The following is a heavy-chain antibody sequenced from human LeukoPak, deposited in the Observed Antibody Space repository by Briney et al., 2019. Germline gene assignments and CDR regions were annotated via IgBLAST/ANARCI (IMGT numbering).Heavy chain of an antibody. CDR3: ARDHTETYYDILTGYYHYYYYYMDV. J-gene: IGHJ6*03. CDR1: GFTFSSYW. CDR2: IKQDGSEK. Sequence: GGSLRLSCAASGFTFSSYWMSWVRQAPGKGLEWVANIKQDGSEKYYVDSVKGRFTISRDNAKNSLYLQMNSLRAEDTAVYYCARDHTETYYDILTGYYHYYYYYMDVWGRGTTVTISS. D-gene: IGHD3-9*01. V-gene: IGHV3-7*01.